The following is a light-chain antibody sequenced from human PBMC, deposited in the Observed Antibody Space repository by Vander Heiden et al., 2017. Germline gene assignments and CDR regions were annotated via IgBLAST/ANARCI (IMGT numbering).Light chain of an antibody. CDR1: QAITNE. V-gene: IGKV1-17*01. Sequence: DIQMTQSPSSLSASVGDRVTITCRASQAITNELGWYQQKPGKAPKRLIYAVSSLQSGVPSRFSGSGSGTEFTLTISSLQPEDFATYYCRQHSNFPWTFGQGTKVEIK. CDR2: AVS. J-gene: IGKJ1*01. CDR3: RQHSNFPWT.